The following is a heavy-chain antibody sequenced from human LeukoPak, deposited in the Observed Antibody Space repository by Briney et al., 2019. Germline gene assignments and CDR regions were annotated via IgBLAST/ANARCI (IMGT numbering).Heavy chain of an antibody. J-gene: IGHJ5*02. Sequence: GGSLRLSCAASGFTFSSYSMNWVRQAPGKGLEWVPSISSSSSYIYYADSVKGRFTISRDNSKNTLYLQMNSLRAEDTAVYYCARDGVPYSSGWYDNWFDPWGQGTLVTVSS. D-gene: IGHD6-19*01. CDR3: ARDGVPYSSGWYDNWFDP. CDR2: ISSSSSYI. CDR1: GFTFSSYS. V-gene: IGHV3-21*01.